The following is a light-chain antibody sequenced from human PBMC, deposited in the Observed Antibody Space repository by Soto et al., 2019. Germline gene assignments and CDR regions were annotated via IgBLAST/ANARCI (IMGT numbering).Light chain of an antibody. CDR3: LQYDRFPAT. J-gene: IGKJ4*01. CDR2: SAS. V-gene: IGKV1-16*01. CDR1: QDINNF. Sequence: DIQMTQSPSSLSASVGGRVTITCRASQDINNFLAWFQQKPGKAPKPLIYSASSLQDGVPSRFSGSGSGTHFTLTISSLQPEDFXTYFCLQYDRFPATFGGGTRVDIE.